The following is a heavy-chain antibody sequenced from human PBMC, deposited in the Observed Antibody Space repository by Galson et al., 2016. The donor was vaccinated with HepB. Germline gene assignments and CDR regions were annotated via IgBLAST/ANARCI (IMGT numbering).Heavy chain of an antibody. Sequence: SLRLSCAASGFNFGGHSLSWVRQAPGKGLHWVSSISSSSRQIQYADSAKGRFTVSRDNAKNLLYLQMNSLRADDTALYYCARDPARSNPDVEFDYWGLGTLVAVSS. J-gene: IGHJ4*02. CDR1: GFNFGGHS. CDR3: ARDPARSNPDVEFDY. D-gene: IGHD4-11*01. V-gene: IGHV3-21*06. CDR2: ISSSSRQI.